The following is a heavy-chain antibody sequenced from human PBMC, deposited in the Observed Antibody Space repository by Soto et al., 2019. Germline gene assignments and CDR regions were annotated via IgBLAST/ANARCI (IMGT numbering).Heavy chain of an antibody. J-gene: IGHJ5*02. CDR3: ARLVWSYGTWFDP. CDR1: GGSISSYY. CDR2: IYYSGST. Sequence: SETLSLTCTVSGGSISSYYWSWVRQPPGKGLEWIGYIYYSGSTNYNPSLKSRVTISVDTSKNQFSLKLSSVTAADTAVYYCARLVWSYGTWFDPWGQGTLVTVSS. V-gene: IGHV4-59*08. D-gene: IGHD5-18*01.